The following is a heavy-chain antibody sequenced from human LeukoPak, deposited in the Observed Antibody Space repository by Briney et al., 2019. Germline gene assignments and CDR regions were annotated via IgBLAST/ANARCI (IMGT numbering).Heavy chain of an antibody. CDR2: IEGDGSI. CDR1: GFTFSSFW. J-gene: IGHJ4*02. V-gene: IGHV3-74*01. Sequence: GGSLRLSCAASGFTFSSFWMHWVRQAPGKGLVWVSRIEGDGSISYADSVKGRFTISRDNAKNTVYLQMNSLRAEDTAVYYCAKVLGGLWPGIDYWGQGTVVTVSS. D-gene: IGHD2-15*01. CDR3: AKVLGGLWPGIDY.